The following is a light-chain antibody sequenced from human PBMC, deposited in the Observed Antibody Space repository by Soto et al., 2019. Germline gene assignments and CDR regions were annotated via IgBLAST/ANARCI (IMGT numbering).Light chain of an antibody. V-gene: IGKV3-15*01. J-gene: IGKJ4*01. CDR2: DAS. CDR3: QQYTSWPPLT. CDR1: QSVHSD. Sequence: EIVMTQSPATLSVSPGEGATLSCRASQSVHSDLAWYQQKPGQAPRVLIYDASIRATGVPARFSGSGSGTEFTLTISSLQSEDFAVYYCQQYTSWPPLTFGGGTKVEI.